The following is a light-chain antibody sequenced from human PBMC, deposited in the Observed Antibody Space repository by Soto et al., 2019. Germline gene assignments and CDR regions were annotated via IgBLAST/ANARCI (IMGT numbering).Light chain of an antibody. CDR3: SSYAGSNGVV. Sequence: QSALTQPPSASGSPGQSVTISCTGTSSDVGGYNYVSWYQQHPGKAPKLMIYEVSKRPSGVPDRFSGSKSGNTASLTVSGLKAEDEADYYCSSYAGSNGVVFGGGTQLTVL. J-gene: IGLJ2*01. V-gene: IGLV2-8*01. CDR2: EVS. CDR1: SSDVGGYNY.